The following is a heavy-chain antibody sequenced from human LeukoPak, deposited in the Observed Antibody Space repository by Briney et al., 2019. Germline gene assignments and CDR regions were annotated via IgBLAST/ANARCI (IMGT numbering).Heavy chain of an antibody. J-gene: IGHJ6*02. Sequence: GGSLRLSCAASGFTFNTYSMNWVRQAPGKGLEWVSHISSSSSTIYYADSVKGRFTISRDNAKTSLYLQMNSVRDEDKAVYYCARVEQQPRAVCGMDVWGPGTTVTVSS. CDR2: ISSSSSTI. CDR1: GFTFNTYS. CDR3: ARVEQQPRAVCGMDV. D-gene: IGHD6-13*01. V-gene: IGHV3-48*02.